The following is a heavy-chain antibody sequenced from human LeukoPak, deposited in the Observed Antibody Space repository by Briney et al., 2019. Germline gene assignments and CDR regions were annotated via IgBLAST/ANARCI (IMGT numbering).Heavy chain of an antibody. V-gene: IGHV3-30-3*01. CDR2: ISYDGTNK. CDR1: GFTFTTYG. Sequence: GGSLRLSCAASGFTFTTYGMNWVRQAPGKGLEWVAVISYDGTNKFYADSVKGRFTISRDNSKKTLYLQMNSLRGEDTAVYYCARDSRGYYYFDYWGQGTLVTVSS. D-gene: IGHD3-22*01. J-gene: IGHJ4*02. CDR3: ARDSRGYYYFDY.